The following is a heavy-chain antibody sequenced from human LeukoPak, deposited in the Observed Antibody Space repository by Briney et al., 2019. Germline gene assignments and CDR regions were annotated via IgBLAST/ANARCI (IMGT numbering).Heavy chain of an antibody. CDR1: GYSFTSYW. V-gene: IGHV5-51*01. CDR2: IYPCDSDT. D-gene: IGHD6-6*01. J-gene: IGHJ5*02. Sequence: VESLKISCKGSGYSFTSYWIGWVRQMPGKGLEWMGIIYPCDSDTRYSPSFQGQVTISADKSISTAYLPWSSLKASDTAMYYCARHRRYSSSSGGFAPWGQGTLVTVSS. CDR3: ARHRRYSSSSGGFAP.